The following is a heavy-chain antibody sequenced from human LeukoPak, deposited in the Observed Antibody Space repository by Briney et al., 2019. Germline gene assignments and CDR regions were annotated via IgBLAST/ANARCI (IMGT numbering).Heavy chain of an antibody. J-gene: IGHJ6*02. D-gene: IGHD6-19*01. CDR3: ARGSSNYAYGMDV. CDR2: ISGSGGST. CDR1: GFTFSSYA. Sequence: GGSLRLSCAASGFTFSSYAMSWVRQAPGKGLEWVSAISGSGGSTYYADSVKGRFTISRDNAKNSLYLQMNSLRAEDTAVYYCARGSSNYAYGMDVWGQGTTVTVSS. V-gene: IGHV3-23*01.